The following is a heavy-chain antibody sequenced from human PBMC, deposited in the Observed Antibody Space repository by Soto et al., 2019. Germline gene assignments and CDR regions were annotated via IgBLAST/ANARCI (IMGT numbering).Heavy chain of an antibody. CDR1: GFTFSSYG. Sequence: GGSLRLSCAASGFTFSSYGMHWVRQAPGKGLEWVAVIRDGGSNKYYADSVKGRFTISRDNSKNTLYLQMNSLRAEDTAVYYCERDQNRLPKHAFDIWGQGTMVTVSS. CDR2: IRDGGSNK. D-gene: IGHD5-12*01. V-gene: IGHV3-33*08. CDR3: ERDQNRLPKHAFDI. J-gene: IGHJ3*02.